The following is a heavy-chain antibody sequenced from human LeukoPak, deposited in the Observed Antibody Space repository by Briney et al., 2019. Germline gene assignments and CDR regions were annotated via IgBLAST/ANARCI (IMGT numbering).Heavy chain of an antibody. CDR1: GYTFTDYY. D-gene: IGHD3-9*01. CDR2: ISPSGAST. V-gene: IGHV1-46*01. Sequence: ASVKVSCKASGYTFTDYYMHWVRQAPGQGLEWMGIISPSGASTTHAQKFQGRVTMTRDMSTSTVYMELSSLRSDDTAVYYCAKDSPSFSYDILDWGQGTLVTVSS. J-gene: IGHJ4*02. CDR3: AKDSPSFSYDILD.